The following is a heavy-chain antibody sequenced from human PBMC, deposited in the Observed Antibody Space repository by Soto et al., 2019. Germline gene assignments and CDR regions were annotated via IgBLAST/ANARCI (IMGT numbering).Heavy chain of an antibody. D-gene: IGHD6-19*01. CDR2: INAGNGNT. V-gene: IGHV1-3*01. Sequence: ASVKVSCKASGYTFTSYAMHWVRQAPGQRLEWMGWINAGNGNTKYSQRFQGRVTITRDTSASTAYMELSSLRSEDTAVYYCASSSGWYGDAFDIWGQGTMVTVSS. CDR3: ASSSGWYGDAFDI. J-gene: IGHJ3*02. CDR1: GYTFTSYA.